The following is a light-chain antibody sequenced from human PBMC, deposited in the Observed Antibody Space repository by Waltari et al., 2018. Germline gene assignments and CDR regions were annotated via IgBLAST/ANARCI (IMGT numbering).Light chain of an antibody. Sequence: QSALTQPASVSGPPGQSITIPCPGTSSYVGNYNLDSWYQQHPGKAPHLVIYPASKRPSGVSNRFSRVKSGNTAALTISGLQAEDEADYCCCAYVGSGSSYVFGTGTKVTVL. J-gene: IGLJ1*01. CDR2: PAS. CDR1: SSYVGNYNL. V-gene: IGLV2-23*01. CDR3: CAYVGSGSSYV.